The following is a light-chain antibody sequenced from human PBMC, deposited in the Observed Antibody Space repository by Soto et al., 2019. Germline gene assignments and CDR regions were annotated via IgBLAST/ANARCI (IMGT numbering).Light chain of an antibody. CDR3: QQYGGSLMT. V-gene: IGKV3-20*01. CDR1: QLGNNY. J-gene: IGKJ5*01. CDR2: GAS. Sequence: APVILCSYNGYSSTLSCTAHQLGNNYLAWYQQKPGQAPRLLIYGASTRATGIPARFSGSGSGTDFTLTISRLEPEDFAVYYCQQYGGSLMTFGQGTRLEIK.